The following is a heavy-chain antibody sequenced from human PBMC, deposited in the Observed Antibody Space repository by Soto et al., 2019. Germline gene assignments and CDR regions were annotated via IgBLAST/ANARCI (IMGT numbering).Heavy chain of an antibody. Sequence: XGTLSLTCTVSGASMNSYHWSWIRQPSGKGLEWIGHIHSSGSTNYNPSLKSRVTMSVDTSKNQFSLRLMSLTAADTAVYYCARDQGVAAAGITWFDPWGQGSLVTVS. CDR1: GASMNSYH. J-gene: IGHJ5*02. V-gene: IGHV4-4*07. CDR3: ARDQGVAAAGITWFDP. CDR2: IHSSGST. D-gene: IGHD6-13*01.